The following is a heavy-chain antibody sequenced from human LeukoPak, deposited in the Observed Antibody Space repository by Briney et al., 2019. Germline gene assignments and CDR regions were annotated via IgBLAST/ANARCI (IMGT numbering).Heavy chain of an antibody. D-gene: IGHD3-22*01. Sequence: SETLSLTCTVSGGSISSSSYYSGWIRQPPGKGLEWIGSIYYSGSTYYNPSLKSRVTISVDTSKNQFSLKLSSVTAADTAVYYCARLVGVTMIVVVITTPGAFDIWGQGTMVTVSS. CDR2: IYYSGST. V-gene: IGHV4-39*01. J-gene: IGHJ3*02. CDR3: ARLVGVTMIVVVITTPGAFDI. CDR1: GGSISSSSYY.